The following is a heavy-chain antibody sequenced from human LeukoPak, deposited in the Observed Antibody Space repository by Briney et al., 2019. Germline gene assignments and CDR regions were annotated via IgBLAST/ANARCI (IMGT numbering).Heavy chain of an antibody. CDR3: AKDLSSRDYVWGSYRPDFDY. Sequence: PGGSLRLSCAASGFTFNTYSMNWVRQAPGKGLEWVSSISSSSIYIYYADSLKGRFTISRDNAKNSLYLQMNSLRAEDTAVYYCAKDLSSRDYVWGSYRPDFDYWGQGTLVTVSS. V-gene: IGHV3-21*04. CDR1: GFTFNTYS. J-gene: IGHJ4*02. D-gene: IGHD3-16*02. CDR2: ISSSSIYI.